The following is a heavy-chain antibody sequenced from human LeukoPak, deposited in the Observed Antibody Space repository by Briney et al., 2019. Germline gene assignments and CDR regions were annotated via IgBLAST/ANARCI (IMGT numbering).Heavy chain of an antibody. Sequence: PGGSLRLSCAASGFTFSDYYMSWIRQAPGEGLEWVSAISGSGGSTYYADSVKGRFTISRDNSKNTLYLQMNSLRAEDTAVYYCAKDYPATGLPRYYFDYWGQGTLVTVSS. V-gene: IGHV3-23*01. D-gene: IGHD1-1*01. J-gene: IGHJ4*02. CDR2: ISGSGGST. CDR1: GFTFSDYY. CDR3: AKDYPATGLPRYYFDY.